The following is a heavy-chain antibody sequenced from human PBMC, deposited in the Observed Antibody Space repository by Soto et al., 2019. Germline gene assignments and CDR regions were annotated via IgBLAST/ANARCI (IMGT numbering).Heavy chain of an antibody. Sequence: GGSLRLSCAASGFTFSSYGMHWVRQAPGKGLEWVAVISYDGSNKYYADSVKGRFTISRDNSKNTLYLQMNSLRAEDTAVYYCAXXSHSSGYXTGFDYWGQGTLVTVSS. CDR1: GFTFSSYG. CDR2: ISYDGSNK. V-gene: IGHV3-30*18. J-gene: IGHJ4*02. D-gene: IGHD3-22*01. CDR3: AXXSHSSGYXTGFDY.